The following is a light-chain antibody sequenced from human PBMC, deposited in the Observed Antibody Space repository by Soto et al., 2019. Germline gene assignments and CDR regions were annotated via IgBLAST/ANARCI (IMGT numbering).Light chain of an antibody. V-gene: IGLV2-8*01. CDR2: GVS. J-gene: IGLJ1*01. Sequence: QSVLTQPPSASGSPGQSVTISCTGTSSDVGGYNYVSWYQQHPGKAPKLMIYGVSKRPSGVPDRFSGSKSGNTASLTVSGLQAEDEADYYCSSYGGSIYVFGTGTKVTVL. CDR3: SSYGGSIYV. CDR1: SSDVGGYNY.